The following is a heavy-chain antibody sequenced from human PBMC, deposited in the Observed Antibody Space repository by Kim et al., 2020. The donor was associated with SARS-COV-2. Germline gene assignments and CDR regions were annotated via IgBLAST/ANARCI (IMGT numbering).Heavy chain of an antibody. CDR3: ARVYGDYLPNWFDP. D-gene: IGHD4-17*01. Sequence: NPPLQSSVTKSVDPSKNQFSLKWSSVTAADTAVYYCARVYGDYLPNWFDPWGQGTLVTVSS. V-gene: IGHV4-59*01. J-gene: IGHJ5*02.